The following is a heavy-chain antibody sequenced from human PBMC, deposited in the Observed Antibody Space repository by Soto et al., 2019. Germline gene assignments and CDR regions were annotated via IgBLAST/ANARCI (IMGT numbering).Heavy chain of an antibody. CDR1: GYTFTGYY. CDR3: ARVIGAAQGDFDY. D-gene: IGHD2-15*01. CDR2: INPNSGGT. J-gene: IGHJ4*02. Sequence: ASVKVSSKASGYTFTGYYMHWVRQAPGQGLEWMGWINPNSGGTNYAQKFQGRVNMTRDTSISTAYMELSRLRSEDTAVYYCARVIGAAQGDFDYWGKGTLVSV. V-gene: IGHV1-2*02.